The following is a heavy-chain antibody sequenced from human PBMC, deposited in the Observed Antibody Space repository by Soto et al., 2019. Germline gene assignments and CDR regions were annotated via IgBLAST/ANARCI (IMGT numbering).Heavy chain of an antibody. J-gene: IGHJ3*02. CDR3: ARGRVLLLAFDI. CDR1: GYTFTSYD. V-gene: IGHV1-8*01. Sequence: ASVKVSCKASGYTFTSYDINWVRQATGQGLEWMGWMNPNSGNTGYAQKFQGRVTMTRNTSISTAYMELSSLRSEDTAVYYCARGRVLLLAFDIWGQGTMVTVSS. CDR2: MNPNSGNT. D-gene: IGHD2-15*01.